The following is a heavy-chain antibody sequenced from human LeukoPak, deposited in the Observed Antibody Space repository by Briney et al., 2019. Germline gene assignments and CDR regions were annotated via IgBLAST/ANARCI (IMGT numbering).Heavy chain of an antibody. D-gene: IGHD1-14*01. CDR3: AREKSMDPTIDY. CDR2: IYYSGST. Sequence: SETLSLTCTVSGGSISSGGYYWSWIRQHPGKGLEWIGYIYYSGSTYYNPSLKSRVTISVDTSKNQLSLKLSSVTAADTAVYYCAREKSMDPTIDYWGQGTLVTVSS. V-gene: IGHV4-31*03. J-gene: IGHJ4*02. CDR1: GGSISSGGYY.